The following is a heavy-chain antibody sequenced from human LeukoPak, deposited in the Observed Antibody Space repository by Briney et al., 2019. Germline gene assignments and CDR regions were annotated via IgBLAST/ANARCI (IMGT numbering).Heavy chain of an antibody. Sequence: ASVKVSCKASGYTFTSYGISWVRQAPGQGLEWMGWISAYNGNTNYAQKLQGRVTMTTDTSTSTAYMELRRLRSDDTAVYYCARSVAYGDYGHDYYYYYMDVWGKGTTVTVSS. CDR3: ARSVAYGDYGHDYYYYYMDV. D-gene: IGHD4-17*01. CDR2: ISAYNGNT. J-gene: IGHJ6*03. V-gene: IGHV1-18*01. CDR1: GYTFTSYG.